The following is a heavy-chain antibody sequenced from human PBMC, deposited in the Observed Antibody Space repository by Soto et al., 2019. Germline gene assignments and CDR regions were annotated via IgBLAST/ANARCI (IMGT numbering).Heavy chain of an antibody. CDR3: ARLNVVVVAATRFFDY. Sequence: QLQLQESGPGLVKPSETLSLTCTVSGGSISSSSYYWGWIRQPPGKGLEWIGSIYYSGSTYYNPSLKSRVTISVDTSKNQFSLKLSSVTAADTAVYYCARLNVVVVAATRFFDYWGQGTLVTVSS. D-gene: IGHD2-15*01. CDR2: IYYSGST. J-gene: IGHJ4*02. CDR1: GGSISSSSYY. V-gene: IGHV4-39*01.